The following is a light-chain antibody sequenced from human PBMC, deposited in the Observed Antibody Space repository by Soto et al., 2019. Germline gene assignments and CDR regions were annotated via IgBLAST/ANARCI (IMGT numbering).Light chain of an antibody. V-gene: IGKV3-20*01. CDR2: GAS. CDR1: QIVTSND. Sequence: EIVLTQSPDTLSLSQGERATLSCRASQIVTSNDLAWYQHKPGQAPRLLIYGASSRPGGIPDKFSGSGSGTDFTFTINRLEPEDFAVYYCQQYDRSPYTFGQGTKLEI. J-gene: IGKJ2*01. CDR3: QQYDRSPYT.